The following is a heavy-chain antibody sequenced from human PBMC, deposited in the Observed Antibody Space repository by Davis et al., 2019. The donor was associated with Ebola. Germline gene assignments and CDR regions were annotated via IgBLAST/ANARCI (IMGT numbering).Heavy chain of an antibody. CDR1: GFTFSSYW. D-gene: IGHD4/OR15-4a*01. CDR3: ATMVAGYFDY. CDR2: INSDGSST. Sequence: GESLKISCAASGFTFSSYWMHWVRQAPGKGLVWVSRINSDGSSTSYADSVKGRFTISRDNAKNTLYLQMNSLRAEDTAVYYCATMVAGYFDYWGQGSLVTVSS. V-gene: IGHV3-74*01. J-gene: IGHJ4*02.